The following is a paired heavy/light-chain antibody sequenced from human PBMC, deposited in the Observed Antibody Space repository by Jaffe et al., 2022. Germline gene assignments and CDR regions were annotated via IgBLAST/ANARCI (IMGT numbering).Heavy chain of an antibody. J-gene: IGHJ4*02. CDR1: GFTFSSYW. Sequence: EVQLVESGGGLVQPGGSLRLSCAASGFTFSSYWMHWVRQAPGKGLVWVSRINSDGSSTSYADSVKGRFTISRDNAKNTLYLQMNSLRAEDTAVYYCARASTDYDILTGYYDNYFDYWGQGTLVTVSS. V-gene: IGHV3-74*01. CDR3: ARASTDYDILTGYYDNYFDY. CDR2: INSDGSST. D-gene: IGHD3-9*01.
Light chain of an antibody. CDR3: NSRDSSGNHL. V-gene: IGLV3-19*01. Sequence: SSELTQDPAVSVALGQTVRITCQGDSLRSYYASWYQQKPGQAPVLVIYGKNNRPSGIPDRFSGSSSGNTASLTITGAQAEDEADYYCNSRDSSGNHLFGGGTKLTVL. CDR2: GKN. J-gene: IGLJ2*01. CDR1: SLRSYY.